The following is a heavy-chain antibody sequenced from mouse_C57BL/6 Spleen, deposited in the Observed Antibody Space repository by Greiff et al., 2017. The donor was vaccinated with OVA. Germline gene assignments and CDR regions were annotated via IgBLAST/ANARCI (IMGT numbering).Heavy chain of an antibody. CDR3: ARGEIYYGNYDAMDY. V-gene: IGHV1-77*01. J-gene: IGHJ4*01. CDR2: IGPGSGST. D-gene: IGHD2-1*01. CDR1: GYTFPDYY. Sequence: QVQLQQSGAELVKPGASVKISCKASGYTFPDYYINWVKQRPGQGLAWIGKIGPGSGSTYYNEKFKGKATLTADKSSSTAYMQLSSLTSEDSAVYFCARGEIYYGNYDAMDYWGQGTSVTVSS.